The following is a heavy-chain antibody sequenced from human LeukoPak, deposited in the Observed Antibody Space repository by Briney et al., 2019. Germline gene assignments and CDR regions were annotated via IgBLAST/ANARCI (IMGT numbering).Heavy chain of an antibody. CDR1: GGSISSGSYS. CDR3: AREGRYYDSSGYYSD. CDR2: IYTSGST. J-gene: IGHJ4*02. D-gene: IGHD3-22*01. V-gene: IGHV4-61*02. Sequence: PSETLSLTCTVSGGSISSGSYSWSWIRQPAGKGLEWIGRIYTSGSTNYNPSLKSRVTMSVDTSKNQFSLKLSSVTAADTAVYYCAREGRYYDSSGYYSDWGQGTLVTVSS.